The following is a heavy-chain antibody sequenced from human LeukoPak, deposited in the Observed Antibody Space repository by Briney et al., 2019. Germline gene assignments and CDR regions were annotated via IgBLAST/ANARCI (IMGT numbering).Heavy chain of an antibody. J-gene: IGHJ6*02. V-gene: IGHV3-7*03. D-gene: IGHD3-16*01. CDR3: ARGGGLDV. CDR2: INHNGNVN. CDR1: GFTFSSYA. Sequence: GGSLRLSCAASGFTFSSYAIHWVRQAPGKGLEWVASINHNGNVNYYVDSVKGRFTISRDNAKNSLYLQMSNLRAEDTAVYFCARGGGLDVWGQGATVTVSS.